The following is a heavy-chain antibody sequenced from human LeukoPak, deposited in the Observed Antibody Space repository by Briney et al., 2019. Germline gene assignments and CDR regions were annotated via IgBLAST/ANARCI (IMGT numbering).Heavy chain of an antibody. Sequence: PGGSLRLSCAASGFTFSSSWMHWVRQAPGKGLVWVSRINSDGSNTNYADSVKGRFTISRDNAKSTLYLQMNSLRAEDTAVYYCVRSLMGLEDYWGQGTLVIVSS. CDR1: GFTFSSSW. V-gene: IGHV3-74*01. D-gene: IGHD2-8*01. CDR2: INSDGSNT. CDR3: VRSLMGLEDY. J-gene: IGHJ4*02.